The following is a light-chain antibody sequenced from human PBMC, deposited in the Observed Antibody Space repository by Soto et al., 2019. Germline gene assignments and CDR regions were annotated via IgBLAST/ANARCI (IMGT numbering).Light chain of an antibody. CDR2: VAS. CDR1: QGISNY. V-gene: IGKV1-9*01. J-gene: IGKJ5*01. CDR3: QQLFSFPPT. Sequence: DIQLTQSPSFLSASVGDRVTITCRASQGISNYLAWYQQKPGKAPNLLIYVASTLQSGVPSRFSGSGSGTEFPLPISVLHPEDLATYYCQQLFSFPPTFGQGTRLEIK.